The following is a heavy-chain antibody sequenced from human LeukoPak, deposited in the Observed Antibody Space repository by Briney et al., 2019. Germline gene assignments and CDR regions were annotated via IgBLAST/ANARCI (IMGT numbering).Heavy chain of an antibody. D-gene: IGHD3/OR15-3a*01. J-gene: IGHJ4*02. Sequence: GGSLRLSCAASGFTFSSYSMNWVRQAPGKGLEWVSYISSSSSTIYYADSVKGRFTISRDNAKNSLYLQMNSLRAEDTAVYYCARDWTTNFDYWGQGTLVTVSS. CDR2: ISSSSSTI. V-gene: IGHV3-48*01. CDR3: ARDWTTNFDY. CDR1: GFTFSSYS.